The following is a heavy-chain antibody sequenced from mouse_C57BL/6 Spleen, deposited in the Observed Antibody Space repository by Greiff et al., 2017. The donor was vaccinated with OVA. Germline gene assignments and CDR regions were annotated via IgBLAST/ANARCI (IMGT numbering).Heavy chain of an antibody. V-gene: IGHV1-55*01. CDR1: GYTFTSYW. J-gene: IGHJ4*01. Sequence: VQLQQPGAELVKPGASVKMSCKASGYTFTSYWITWVKQRPGQGLEWIGDIYPGSGSTNYNEKFKSKATLTVDTSSSTAYMQLSSLTSEDSAVYYCARGGGYYYGSSYDYYAMDYWGQGTSVTVSS. CDR2: IYPGSGST. CDR3: ARGGGYYYGSSYDYYAMDY. D-gene: IGHD1-1*01.